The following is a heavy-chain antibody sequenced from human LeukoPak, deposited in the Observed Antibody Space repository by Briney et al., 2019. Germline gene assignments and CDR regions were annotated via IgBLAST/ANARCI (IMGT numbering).Heavy chain of an antibody. J-gene: IGHJ4*02. CDR3: ATILGYCSGGSCYHPDYFDY. V-gene: IGHV1-2*02. CDR2: INPNSGGT. CDR1: GYTFTGYY. D-gene: IGHD2-15*01. Sequence: ASVTVSCKASGYTFTGYYMHWVRQPPAQGLEWMGGINPNSGGTNYAQKFQDRVTMTRDTSISTAYMELSRLRSDDTAVYYCATILGYCSGGSCYHPDYFDYWGQGTLVTVSS.